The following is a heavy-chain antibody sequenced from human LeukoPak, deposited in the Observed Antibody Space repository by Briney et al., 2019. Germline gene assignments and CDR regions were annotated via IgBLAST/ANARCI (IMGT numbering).Heavy chain of an antibody. D-gene: IGHD2-15*01. J-gene: IGHJ4*02. CDR1: GYSFTSYW. CDR3: ARRRCSGGCCFFDY. V-gene: IGHV5-51*01. Sequence: GESPKISCKGSGYSFTSYWIGWVRQMPGKGLKWMGIIYPGDSDTRYSPSFQGQVTMSADKSISTAYLQWSSLKASDTAMYYCARRRCSGGCCFFDYWGQGTLVTVSS. CDR2: IYPGDSDT.